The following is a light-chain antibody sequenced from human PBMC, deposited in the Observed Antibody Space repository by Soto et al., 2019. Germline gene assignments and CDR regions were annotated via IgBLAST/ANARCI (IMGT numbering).Light chain of an antibody. CDR1: QSVSSF. Sequence: EIVLTQSPATLSLSPGERATLSCRASQSVSSFFSWYQQKPGQAPRLLIYDTSSRGTGIPARFSGSGSGTHFTLTISSLEPADFAVYYCQQRGYTFGQGTKLEIK. CDR2: DTS. CDR3: QQRGYT. V-gene: IGKV3-11*01. J-gene: IGKJ2*01.